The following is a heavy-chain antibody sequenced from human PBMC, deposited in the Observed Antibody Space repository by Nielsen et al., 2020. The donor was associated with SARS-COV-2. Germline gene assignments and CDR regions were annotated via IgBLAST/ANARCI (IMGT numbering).Heavy chain of an antibody. CDR1: GFTFSSYG. V-gene: IGHV3-30*03. CDR2: ISYDGSNK. Sequence: GGSLRLSCAASGFTFSSYGMHWVRQAPGKGLEWVAVISYDGSNKYYADSVKGRFTISRDNSKNTLYLQMNSLRAEDTAVYYCARDQLFYDSSGYDDAFDIWGQGTMVTVSS. D-gene: IGHD3-22*01. J-gene: IGHJ3*02. CDR3: ARDQLFYDSSGYDDAFDI.